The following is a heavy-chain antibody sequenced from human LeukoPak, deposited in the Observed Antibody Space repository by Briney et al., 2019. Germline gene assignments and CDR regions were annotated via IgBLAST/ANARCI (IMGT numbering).Heavy chain of an antibody. V-gene: IGHV3-30*04. J-gene: IGHJ4*02. CDR3: TRYGTGTFEY. CDR1: GFTFSSYA. Sequence: GGSLRLSCAASGFTFSSYAMHWVRQAPGKGLEWVAVIRYDGSNTNYADSVKGRFTISRDNSKNTVYLQLNSLRAEDTAVYYCTRYGTGTFEYWGQGALVTVSS. D-gene: IGHD3-10*01. CDR2: IRYDGSNT.